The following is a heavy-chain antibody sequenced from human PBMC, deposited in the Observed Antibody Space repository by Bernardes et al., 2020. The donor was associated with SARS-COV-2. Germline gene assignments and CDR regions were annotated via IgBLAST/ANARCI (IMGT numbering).Heavy chain of an antibody. V-gene: IGHV3-23*01. CDR2: ISGSGGST. Sequence: GGSLRLSCAASGFTFRSYAMSWVRQAPGKGLEWVSAISGSGGSTYYADSVKGRFTISRDNSKNTLYLQMNSLRAEDTAVYYCAKTLSMVRGAGFDYWGQGTLVTVSS. D-gene: IGHD3-10*01. CDR1: GFTFRSYA. CDR3: AKTLSMVRGAGFDY. J-gene: IGHJ4*02.